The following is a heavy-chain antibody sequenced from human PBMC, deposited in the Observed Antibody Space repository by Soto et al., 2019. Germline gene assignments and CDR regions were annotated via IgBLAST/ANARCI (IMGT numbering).Heavy chain of an antibody. J-gene: IGHJ4*02. Sequence: GGSLRLSCAASGFTFSSSWMNWVRPSPLTFLEWVADIKQDGSEKYYLDSLTGRFTISRDNAKNSLYLQMNNLRAEDTAVYYCARGDYYDRRFDSWGQGTLVTVSS. CDR2: IKQDGSEK. V-gene: IGHV3-7*03. CDR1: GFTFSSSW. D-gene: IGHD3-22*01. CDR3: ARGDYYDRRFDS.